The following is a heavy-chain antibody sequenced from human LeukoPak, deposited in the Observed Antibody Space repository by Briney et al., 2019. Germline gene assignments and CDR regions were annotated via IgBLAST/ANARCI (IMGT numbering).Heavy chain of an antibody. D-gene: IGHD2-2*03. V-gene: IGHV3-30*02. CDR1: GLTLNTYC. J-gene: IGHJ4*02. CDR3: ARDWIRGVVPKGFDF. Sequence: AGGSVRLSCGVSGLTLNTYCMLGARQAPGKGLECVELVTYDGSNEYYAGSVKGRVTISRDNSKNTLYLQMNSLRAEDTAVYYCARDWIRGVVPKGFDFWGQGTLVTVSS. CDR2: VTYDGSNE.